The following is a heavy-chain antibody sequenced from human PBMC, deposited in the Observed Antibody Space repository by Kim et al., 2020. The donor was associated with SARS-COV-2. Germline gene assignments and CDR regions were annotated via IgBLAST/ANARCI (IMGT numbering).Heavy chain of an antibody. V-gene: IGHV3-11*06. D-gene: IGHD3-3*01. Sequence: RCTISRDNAKNSLYLQMNSLRAEDTAVYYCARDPYYDFLSGYLHDAFDIWGQGTMVTVSS. J-gene: IGHJ3*02. CDR3: ARDPYYDFLSGYLHDAFDI.